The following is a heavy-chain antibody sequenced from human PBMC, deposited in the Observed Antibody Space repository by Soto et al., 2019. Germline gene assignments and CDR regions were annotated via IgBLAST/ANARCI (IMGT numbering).Heavy chain of an antibody. CDR1: GYSFTNYS. J-gene: IGHJ4*02. V-gene: IGHV1-46*01. CDR3: AKDGIQLWPRYYFDF. D-gene: IGHD5-18*01. CDR2: INPTSGST. Sequence: HVQLVQSEAEVKKPGASVQVSCKASGYSFTNYSMHWVRQVPGQGPEWMGKINPTSGSTSYAQKFKDKVTMTRDMSSNTLYIQLSSLTSDDTAVYYCAKDGIQLWPRYYFDFWGQGTLVIVYS.